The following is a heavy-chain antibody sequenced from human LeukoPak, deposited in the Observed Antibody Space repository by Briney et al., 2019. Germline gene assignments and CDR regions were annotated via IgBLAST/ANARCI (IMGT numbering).Heavy chain of an antibody. CDR2: IYYSGST. CDR3: ARVKLWPDY. J-gene: IGHJ4*02. V-gene: IGHV4-30-4*01. D-gene: IGHD5-18*01. Sequence: SQTLSLTCTVSGGSVSSGDDFWSWIRQPPGKGLEWIGYIYYSGSTYYNPSLKSRVTISVDRSKNQFSLKLSSVTAADTAVYYCARVKLWPDYWGQGTLVTVSS. CDR1: GGSVSSGDDF.